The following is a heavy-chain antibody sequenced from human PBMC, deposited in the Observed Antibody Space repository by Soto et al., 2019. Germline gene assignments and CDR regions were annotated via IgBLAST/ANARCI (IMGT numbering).Heavy chain of an antibody. CDR3: ARDSIEYSSSLGVY. CDR1: GYTFTSSA. V-gene: IGHV1-18*01. J-gene: IGHJ4*02. CDR2: ISPYNGNT. Sequence: QVQLVQSGDEVKKPGASVKVSCKASGYTFTSSAISWVRQAPGQGLEWMGWISPYNGNTHFAQKFQGRVTMATDTSTSTAYMELRSLRSDDTAVYYCARDSIEYSSSLGVYWGQGTLVTVSS. D-gene: IGHD6-6*01.